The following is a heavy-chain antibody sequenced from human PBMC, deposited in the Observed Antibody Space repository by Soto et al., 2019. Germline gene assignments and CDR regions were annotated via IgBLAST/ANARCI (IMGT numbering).Heavy chain of an antibody. J-gene: IGHJ4*02. CDR1: GGTFSSYA. V-gene: IGHV1-69*01. CDR3: ARGVSGYDFYYFDY. D-gene: IGHD5-12*01. Sequence: QVQLVQSGAEVKKPGSSVKVSCKASGGTFSSYAISWVRQAPGQGLEWMGGIIPIFGTANYAQKFRGRVTITADESTSTAYMGLSSLRSEDTAVYYCARGVSGYDFYYFDYWGQGTLVTVSS. CDR2: IIPIFGTA.